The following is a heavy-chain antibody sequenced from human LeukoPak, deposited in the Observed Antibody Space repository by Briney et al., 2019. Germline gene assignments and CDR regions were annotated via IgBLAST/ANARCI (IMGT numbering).Heavy chain of an antibody. CDR2: ISSSGSTI. D-gene: IGHD6-13*01. V-gene: IGHV3-48*03. CDR3: ASSIAHYGMDV. J-gene: IGHJ6*02. CDR1: GFTFSSYE. Sequence: GGSLRLSCAASGFTFSSYEMNWVRQAPGKGLEWASYISSSGSTIYYADSVKGRFTISRDNAKNSLYLQMNSLRAEDTAVYYCASSIAHYGMDVWGQGTTVTVSS.